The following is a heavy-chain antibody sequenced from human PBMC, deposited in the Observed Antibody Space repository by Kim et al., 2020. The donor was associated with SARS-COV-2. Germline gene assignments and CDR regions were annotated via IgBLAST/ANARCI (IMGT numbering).Heavy chain of an antibody. CDR1: GFTFSSYG. V-gene: IGHV3-30*18. CDR3: AKVTGTTLYYYYYYMDV. D-gene: IGHD1-7*01. CDR2: ISYDGSNK. Sequence: GGSLRLSCAASGFTFSSYGMHWVRQAPGKGLEWVAVISYDGSNKYYADSVKGRFTISRDNSKNTLYLQMNSLRAEDTAVYYCAKVTGTTLYYYYYYMDV. J-gene: IGHJ6*03.